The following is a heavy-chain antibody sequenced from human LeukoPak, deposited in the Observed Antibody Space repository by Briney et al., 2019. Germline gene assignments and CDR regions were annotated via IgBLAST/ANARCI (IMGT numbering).Heavy chain of an antibody. D-gene: IGHD3-22*01. CDR3: ARGGTSSYDSSGSYYFDY. CDR1: GGPISSYY. V-gene: IGHV4-59*01. Sequence: PSETLSLTCTVSGGPISSYYWSWIRQPPGKGLEWIGYIYYSGSTNYNPSLKSRVTISVDTSKNQFSLKLSSVTAADTAVYYCARGGTSSYDSSGSYYFDYWGQGTLVTVSS. J-gene: IGHJ4*02. CDR2: IYYSGST.